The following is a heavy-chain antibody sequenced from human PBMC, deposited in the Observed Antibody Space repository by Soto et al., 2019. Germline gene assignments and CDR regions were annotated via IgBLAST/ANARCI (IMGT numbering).Heavy chain of an antibody. V-gene: IGHV3-33*01. CDR3: ARDDQAYYYDSSGYVDY. Sequence: QVQLVESGGGVVQPGRSLRLSCAASGFTFSSYGMHWVRQAPGKGLEWVAVIWYDGSNKYYADSVKGRFTISRDNSKNTLYLQMNSLRAEDTAVYYCARDDQAYYYDSSGYVDYWGQGTLVTVSS. CDR2: IWYDGSNK. CDR1: GFTFSSYG. D-gene: IGHD3-22*01. J-gene: IGHJ4*02.